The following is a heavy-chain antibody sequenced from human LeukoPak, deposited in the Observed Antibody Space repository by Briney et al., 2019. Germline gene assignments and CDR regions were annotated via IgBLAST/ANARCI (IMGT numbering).Heavy chain of an antibody. CDR3: SWGSGRLSVY. J-gene: IGHJ4*02. V-gene: IGHV3-49*03. D-gene: IGHD6-19*01. CDR1: GFTFGDYL. CDR2: ISGGTT. Sequence: GGSLRLSCTASGFTFGDYLMSWFRQAPGQGLEWIGFISGGTTEYAESVKGRFTISRDDSTSIGYLQMDSLTNEDTAVYYCSWGSGRLSVYWGQGTLVTVPS.